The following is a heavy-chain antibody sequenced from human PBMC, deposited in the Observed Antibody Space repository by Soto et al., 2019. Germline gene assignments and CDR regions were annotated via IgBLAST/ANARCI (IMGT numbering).Heavy chain of an antibody. V-gene: IGHV4-31*03. CDR2: IYYSGST. Sequence: SETLSLTCTVSGGSISSGGYYWSWIRQHPGKGQEWIGYIYYSGSTYYNPSLKSRVTISVDTSKNQFSLKLSSVTAADTAVYYCASTEENWNYYGQWDYWGQGTLVTVSS. D-gene: IGHD1-7*01. CDR3: ASTEENWNYYGQWDY. J-gene: IGHJ4*02. CDR1: GGSISSGGYY.